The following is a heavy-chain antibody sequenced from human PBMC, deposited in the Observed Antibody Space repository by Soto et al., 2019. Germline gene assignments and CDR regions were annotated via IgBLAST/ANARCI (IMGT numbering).Heavy chain of an antibody. Sequence: SETLSLTCAVYGGSFSGYHWTWIRQPPGRGLEWIGEITHRGSPNYNTSLKSRVTISIDTSKNQFSLNLRSVTAADTAVDYCARIPGSDYSDPHDFWGQGTLVTVSS. V-gene: IGHV4-34*01. CDR3: ARIPGSDYSDPHDF. CDR2: ITHRGSP. J-gene: IGHJ4*02. D-gene: IGHD4-17*01. CDR1: GGSFSGYH.